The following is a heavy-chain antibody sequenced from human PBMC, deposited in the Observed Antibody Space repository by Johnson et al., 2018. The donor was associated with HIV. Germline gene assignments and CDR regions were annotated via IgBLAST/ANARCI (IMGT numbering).Heavy chain of an antibody. CDR2: IYSGGST. CDR1: GFTFSSYA. Sequence: VQLVESVGGLVQPGGSLRLSCAASGFTFSSYAMSWVRQAPGKGLEWVSVIYSGGSTYYADSVKGRFTISRDNAKNSLSLQMDSLRAEDTAVYYCARDPELDYFDNRAFDIWGQGTMVTVSS. CDR3: ARDPELDYFDNRAFDI. J-gene: IGHJ3*02. V-gene: IGHV3-66*01. D-gene: IGHD3-22*01.